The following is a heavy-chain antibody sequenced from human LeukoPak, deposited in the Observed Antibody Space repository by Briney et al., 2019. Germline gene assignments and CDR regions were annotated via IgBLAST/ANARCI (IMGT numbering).Heavy chain of an antibody. CDR3: ARRSGPVIVPDVIYWFDP. CDR2: INHSGST. CDR1: GGSISSGGYY. Sequence: SETLSLTCTVSGGSISSGGYYWSWIRQPPGKGLEWIGEINHSGSTNYNPSLKSRVTISVDTSKNQLSLKLNSVTAADTAVYYCARRSGPVIVPDVIYWFDPWGQGTLVTVSS. J-gene: IGHJ5*02. D-gene: IGHD2-2*01. V-gene: IGHV4-39*07.